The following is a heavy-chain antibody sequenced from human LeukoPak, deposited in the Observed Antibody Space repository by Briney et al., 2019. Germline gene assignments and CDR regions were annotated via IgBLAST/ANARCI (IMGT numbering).Heavy chain of an antibody. CDR2: IISEGSNT. CDR1: GFTFSSHW. D-gene: IGHD3-10*01. J-gene: IGHJ4*02. V-gene: IGHV3-74*01. CDR3: ARGARGAVNDYFDY. Sequence: PRGSLRLSCAASGFTFSSHWMRWVRQDPRERLVWVSHIISEGSNTRYADSVKGRFTISRDNAKNTLYLQVNSLRGEDTAVYYCARGARGAVNDYFDYWGEGCLLTVSS.